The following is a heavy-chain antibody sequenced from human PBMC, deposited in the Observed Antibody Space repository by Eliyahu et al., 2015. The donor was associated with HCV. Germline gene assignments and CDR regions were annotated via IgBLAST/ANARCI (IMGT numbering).Heavy chain of an antibody. Sequence: QVQLQESGPGLVKPSEXLSLTCTVSGCSLTTSYGXWXRQPPGQGLEWVGYIHYSGSTNYNPXLKSRVTISLXTSKNQFSLNLTSVAAAXTAVYYCASGGGGIAVAGTGGWFDPWGQGTLVTVSS. CDR3: ASGGGGIAVAGTGGWFDP. V-gene: IGHV4-59*01. CDR1: GCSLTTSY. CDR2: IHYSGST. D-gene: IGHD6-19*01. J-gene: IGHJ5*02.